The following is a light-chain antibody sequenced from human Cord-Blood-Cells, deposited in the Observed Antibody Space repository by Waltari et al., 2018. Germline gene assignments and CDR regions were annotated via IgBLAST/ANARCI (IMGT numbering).Light chain of an antibody. CDR1: QSVSSN. CDR3: EEYNNSAPLT. J-gene: IGKJ4*02. V-gene: IGKV3-15*01. CDR2: GAS. Sequence: EIVMTQSPATLSVSPGEGATLSCRASQSVSSNLAWYQQKPGQAPRLLIYGASTRATGIPAPSSGSGSGPEFTLTINSLNYEEFAGYFGEEYNNSAPLTFEAATKV.